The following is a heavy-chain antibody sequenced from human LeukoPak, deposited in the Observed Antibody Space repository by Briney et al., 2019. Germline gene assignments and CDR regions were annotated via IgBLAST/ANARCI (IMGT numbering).Heavy chain of an antibody. D-gene: IGHD3-22*01. V-gene: IGHV1-69*01. Sequence: SVKVSCTASGGTFSSYAISWVRQAPGQGLEWMGGIIPIFGTANYAQKFQGRVTITADESTSTAYMELSSLRSEDTAVYYCARSPGGYYDSSVDFDYWGQGTLVTVSS. CDR1: GGTFSSYA. J-gene: IGHJ4*02. CDR2: IIPIFGTA. CDR3: ARSPGGYYDSSVDFDY.